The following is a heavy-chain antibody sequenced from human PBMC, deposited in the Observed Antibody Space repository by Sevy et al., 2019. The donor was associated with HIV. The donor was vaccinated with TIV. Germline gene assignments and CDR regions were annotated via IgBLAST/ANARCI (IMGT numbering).Heavy chain of an antibody. D-gene: IGHD7-27*01. CDR3: AKTLGAIASPFDY. CDR2: ISGRGGIT. Sequence: GGSLRLSCEASAFSFSSNAMSWVRQAPGKGLEWISSISGRGGITYYPDSVKGRFTISRDNSKNTLYLQMISLRAEDTAVYYCAKTLGAIASPFDYRGQGTLVTVSS. CDR1: AFSFSSNA. J-gene: IGHJ4*02. V-gene: IGHV3-23*01.